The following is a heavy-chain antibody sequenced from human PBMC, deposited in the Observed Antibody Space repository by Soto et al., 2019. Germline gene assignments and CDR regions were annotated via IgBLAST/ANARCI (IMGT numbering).Heavy chain of an antibody. CDR3: VNSGWSY. V-gene: IGHV3-48*01. CDR1: GLTFSALS. Sequence: GGSLRLSCAASGLTFSALSMNWVRQAPGKGLEWVSYISSSATNTHYADSVKGRFTISRDNAKNSLYLQMNSLRAEDTAVYYCVNSGWSYWCQGTLLTVSS. D-gene: IGHD6-19*01. CDR2: ISSSATNT. J-gene: IGHJ4*02.